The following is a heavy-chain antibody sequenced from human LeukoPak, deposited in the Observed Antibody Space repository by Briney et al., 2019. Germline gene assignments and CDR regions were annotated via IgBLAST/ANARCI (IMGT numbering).Heavy chain of an antibody. CDR1: GGTFSSYA. J-gene: IGHJ6*03. CDR3: ARGPPLTYDHTPEGYYHYYMDV. V-gene: IGHV1-69*13. Sequence: SVKVSCKASGGTFSSYAISWVRQAPGQGLEWMAGIIPIFATTNYAQEFQGRVSLTADESTSTVYMELSSLRYDDTAVYYCARGPPLTYDHTPEGYYHYYMDVWGEGTTVTISS. D-gene: IGHD1-14*01. CDR2: IIPIFATT.